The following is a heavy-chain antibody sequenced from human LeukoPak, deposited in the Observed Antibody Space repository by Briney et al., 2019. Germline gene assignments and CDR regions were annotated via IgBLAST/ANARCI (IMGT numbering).Heavy chain of an antibody. CDR3: ARGVWSGSFDY. CDR1: GYSLINYG. Sequence: ASVKVSCKASGYSLINYGISWVRQAPGQGLEWMGWMSPNSGNTGYAQKFQGRVTITRNTSISTAYMELSSLRSEDTAVYYCARGVWSGSFDYWGQGTLVTVSS. J-gene: IGHJ4*02. V-gene: IGHV1-8*03. CDR2: MSPNSGNT. D-gene: IGHD3-3*01.